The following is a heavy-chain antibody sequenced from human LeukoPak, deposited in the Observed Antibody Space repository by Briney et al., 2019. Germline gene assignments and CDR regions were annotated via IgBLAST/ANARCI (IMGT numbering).Heavy chain of an antibody. D-gene: IGHD1-26*01. CDR2: ISSSGSTI. CDR1: GFTFSSYS. J-gene: IGHJ4*02. V-gene: IGHV3-48*04. Sequence: GGSLRLSCAASGFTFSSYSMNWVRQAPGKGLEWVSYISSSGSTIYYADSVKGRFTISRDNAKNSLYLQMNSLRAEDTAVYYCARDGGGSWDFDYWGQGTLVTVSS. CDR3: ARDGGGSWDFDY.